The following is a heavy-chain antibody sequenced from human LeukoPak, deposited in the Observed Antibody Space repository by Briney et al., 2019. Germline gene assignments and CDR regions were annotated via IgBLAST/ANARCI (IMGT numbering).Heavy chain of an antibody. J-gene: IGHJ4*02. V-gene: IGHV4-59*01. Sequence: SGTLSLTCTVSGGSISSYYWSWIRQPPGKGLEWIGYIYYSGSTNYNPSLKSRVTISVDTSKNQFSLKLSSVTAADTAVYYCARAAYGGNPSDFDYWGQGTLVTVSS. CDR1: GGSISSYY. CDR3: ARAAYGGNPSDFDY. D-gene: IGHD4-23*01. CDR2: IYYSGST.